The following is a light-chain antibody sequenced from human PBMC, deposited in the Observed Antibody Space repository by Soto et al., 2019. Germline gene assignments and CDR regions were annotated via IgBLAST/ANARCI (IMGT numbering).Light chain of an antibody. CDR3: QQHNQLPIT. V-gene: IGKV3D-15*01. CDR2: YIS. J-gene: IGKJ5*01. CDR1: QSAGNF. Sequence: EIVITQSPAILSASPGETASLSCRASQSAGNFLAWYQQKPGQAPRLLIYYISTRATGIPARFSGSGSGTEFTLTINSLQSEDSAVYYCQQHNQLPITFGQGTRVEIK.